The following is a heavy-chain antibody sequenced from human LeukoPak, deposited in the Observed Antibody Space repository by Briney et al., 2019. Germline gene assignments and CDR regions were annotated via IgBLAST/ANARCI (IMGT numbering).Heavy chain of an antibody. D-gene: IGHD2-2*01. J-gene: IGHJ4*02. V-gene: IGHV4-39*07. CDR2: ISYSGST. CDR1: GGSISSSSYY. CDR3: ARRIGYCSSTSCYFRGVDY. Sequence: PSETLSLTCTVSGGSISSSSYYWGWIRQPPGKGLEWIGSISYSGSTYYNPSLRSRVTISVGTSKNQFSLKLSSVTGADTAVYYCARRIGYCSSTSCYFRGVDYWGQGTLVTVSS.